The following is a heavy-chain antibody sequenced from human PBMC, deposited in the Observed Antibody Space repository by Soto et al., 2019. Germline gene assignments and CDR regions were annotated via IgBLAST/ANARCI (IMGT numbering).Heavy chain of an antibody. J-gene: IGHJ4*02. D-gene: IGHD3-22*01. CDR1: GFTFSSYG. V-gene: IGHV3-33*01. CDR3: ARDWFDSSGYFDY. Sequence: PGGSLRLSCAASGFTFSSYGMHWVRQAPGKGLEWVAVIWYDGSNKYYADSVKGRFTISRDNSKNTLYLQMNSLRAEDTAVYYCARDWFDSSGYFDYWGQGTLVTVSS. CDR2: IWYDGSNK.